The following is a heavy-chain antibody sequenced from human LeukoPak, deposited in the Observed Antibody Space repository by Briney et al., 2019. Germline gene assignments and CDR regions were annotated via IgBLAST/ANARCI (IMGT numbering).Heavy chain of an antibody. CDR2: SYYTGRT. CDR1: GGSISSDY. Sequence: SETLSLACTVPGGSISSDYWSWTGQPPVEGLEWIGYSYYTGRTYYNPSLKSRVTISIDTSKNQLSLKLTSVTAADTALSYGSSPMIVGGFRALDIWAQGTMVTVSS. J-gene: IGHJ3*02. V-gene: IGHV4-59*01. CDR3: SSPMIVGGFRALDI. D-gene: IGHD3-22*01.